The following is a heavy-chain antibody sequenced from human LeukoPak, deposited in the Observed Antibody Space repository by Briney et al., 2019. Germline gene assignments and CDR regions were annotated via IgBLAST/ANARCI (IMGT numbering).Heavy chain of an antibody. CDR3: ARGRRAYDSSGYSDY. J-gene: IGHJ4*02. D-gene: IGHD3-22*01. Sequence: ASVKVSCKASGGTFSSYAISWVRQAPGQGLEWMGRIIPILGIANYAQKFQGRVTITADKSTSTAYMELSSLRSEDTAVYYCARGRRAYDSSGYSDYWGQGTLVTVSS. CDR2: IIPILGIA. V-gene: IGHV1-69*04. CDR1: GGTFSSYA.